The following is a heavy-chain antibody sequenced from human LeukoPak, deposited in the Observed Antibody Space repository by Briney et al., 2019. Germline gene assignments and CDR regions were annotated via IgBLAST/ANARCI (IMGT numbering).Heavy chain of an antibody. CDR1: GFTFTSYA. Sequence: GGSLPLSCPASGFTFTSYAMSWVRPAPGKGLEWVSAIIGSGGSTYYADSVKGRFTISRDNSKDTLYLQMNSLRAEDTAVYYCAKDTRSIAAAVGYWGQGTLVTVSS. V-gene: IGHV3-23*01. D-gene: IGHD6-13*01. J-gene: IGHJ4*02. CDR2: IIGSGGST. CDR3: AKDTRSIAAAVGY.